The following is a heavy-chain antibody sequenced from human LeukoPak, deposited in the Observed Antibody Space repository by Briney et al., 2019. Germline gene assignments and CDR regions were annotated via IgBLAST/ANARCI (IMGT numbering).Heavy chain of an antibody. J-gene: IGHJ4*02. Sequence: GGSLRLSCAASGFTFSSYGMHWVRQAPGKGLEWVAVISYDGSNKYYADSVKGRFTIPRDNSKNTLYLQMNSLRAEDTAVYYCAKARSGSSWPIFDYWGQGTLVTVSS. CDR1: GFTFSSYG. CDR3: AKARSGSSWPIFDY. CDR2: ISYDGSNK. D-gene: IGHD6-13*01. V-gene: IGHV3-30*18.